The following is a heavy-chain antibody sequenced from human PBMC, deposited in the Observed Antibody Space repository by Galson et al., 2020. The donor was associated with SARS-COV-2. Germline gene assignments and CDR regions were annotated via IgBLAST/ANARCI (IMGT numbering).Heavy chain of an antibody. CDR3: ARGRIVVLPAPVVGLGPHYYYYAMYG. Sequence: ETSQNLSLTCAVHGESFSGKSWSWIRQPPGKGLEWIGEIYHSGSINYTPSLKGRLTISVDTSKNQFSLRLKSVTAADTGVYYCARGRIVVLPAPVVGLGPHYYYYAMYGWGRGTTVAVSS. D-gene: IGHD2-15*01. CDR1: GESFSGKS. V-gene: IGHV4-34*01. J-gene: IGHJ6*02. CDR2: IYHSGSI.